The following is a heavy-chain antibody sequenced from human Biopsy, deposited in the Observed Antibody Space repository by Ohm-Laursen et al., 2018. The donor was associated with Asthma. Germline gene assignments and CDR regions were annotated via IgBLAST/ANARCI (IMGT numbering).Heavy chain of an antibody. J-gene: IGHJ5*02. V-gene: IGHV3-21*01. CDR1: AFTFSSYN. CDR2: ITSTSSYT. D-gene: IGHD4-17*01. CDR3: ARVAYGDLTCFDP. Sequence: SLRLSCAASAFTFSSYNFHWVRQAPGKGLEWVSCITSTSSYTFYADSVKGRFTISRDNARNSLYLQMINLRAEDTAVYYCARVAYGDLTCFDPWGQGTLVTVSS.